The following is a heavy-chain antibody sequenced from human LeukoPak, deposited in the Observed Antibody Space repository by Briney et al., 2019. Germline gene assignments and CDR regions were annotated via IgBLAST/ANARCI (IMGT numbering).Heavy chain of an antibody. Sequence: PSETLSLTCAVSGGSVSTISHFWDWVRQPPGKGLEWIVSLSDTGTTYYNPSLESRVTMSVDTSKNQFSLKLSSVTAADTAVYYCARRDHTGRSHAWFDPWGQGTLVTVSS. CDR1: GGSVSTISHF. V-gene: IGHV4-39*01. J-gene: IGHJ5*02. CDR2: LSDTGTT. D-gene: IGHD1-14*01. CDR3: ARRDHTGRSHAWFDP.